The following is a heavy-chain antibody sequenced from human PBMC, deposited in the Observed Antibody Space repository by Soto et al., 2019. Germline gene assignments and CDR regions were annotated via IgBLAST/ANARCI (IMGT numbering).Heavy chain of an antibody. CDR2: ISGSGGST. V-gene: IGHV3-23*01. D-gene: IGHD3-3*01. Sequence: GGSLRLSCAASGFTFSSYAMSWVRQAPGKGLEWVSAISGSGGSTYYADSVKGRFTISRDNSKNTLYLQMNSLRAEDTAVYYCAKGTQYDFWSGYCFDYWGQGTLVTVSS. CDR1: GFTFSSYA. CDR3: AKGTQYDFWSGYCFDY. J-gene: IGHJ4*02.